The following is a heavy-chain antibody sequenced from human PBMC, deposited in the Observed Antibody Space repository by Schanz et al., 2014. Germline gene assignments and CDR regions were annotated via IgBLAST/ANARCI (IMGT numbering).Heavy chain of an antibody. D-gene: IGHD5-12*01. CDR3: ARSRGFDSIFDF. Sequence: EVQLLESGGTVVQPGGSLRVSCAASGFVFRTFAMYWVRQAPGKGLEWVANINQDGSEKYYVDSVKGRFTISRDNAKNSLYLQMNSLTAEDTAVYYCARSRGFDSIFDFWGRGTLXTVSS. V-gene: IGHV3-7*01. CDR1: GFVFRTFA. J-gene: IGHJ4*02. CDR2: INQDGSEK.